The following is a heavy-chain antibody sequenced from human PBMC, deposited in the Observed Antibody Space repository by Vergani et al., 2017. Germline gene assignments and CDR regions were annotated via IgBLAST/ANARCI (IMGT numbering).Heavy chain of an antibody. J-gene: IGHJ2*01. CDR1: GDSIISRSYY. Sequence: MEGKEEGVGLVKASETLSLTCTVSGDSIISRSYYWGWIRQPPGKGLEWIGSIYNSGNGDSSSSLKSRVTISADTSKNQFSLRLTSVTAADTAVYYCASGKYYSDSTSHFRGRYFDVWGRGTLVTVPS. CDR2: IYNSGNG. D-gene: IGHD3-16*01. V-gene: IGHV4-39*01. CDR3: ASGKYYSDSTSHFRGRYFDV.